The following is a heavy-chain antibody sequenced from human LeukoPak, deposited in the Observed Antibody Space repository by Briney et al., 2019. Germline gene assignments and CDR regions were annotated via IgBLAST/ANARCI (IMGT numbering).Heavy chain of an antibody. CDR2: IKQDGSEK. Sequence: PGGSLRLSCVASGFTFNLYWMSWVRQLPGKGLEWVANIKQDGSEKYYVDSVKGRFTISRDNAENSLYLQMNSLRAEDTAVYYCARDSDTSGYSDWGQGTLVTVSS. J-gene: IGHJ4*02. V-gene: IGHV3-7*01. CDR3: ARDSDTSGYSD. D-gene: IGHD3-22*01. CDR1: GFTFNLYW.